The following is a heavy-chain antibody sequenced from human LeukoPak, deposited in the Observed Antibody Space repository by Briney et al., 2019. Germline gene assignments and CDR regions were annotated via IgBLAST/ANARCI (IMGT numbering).Heavy chain of an antibody. J-gene: IGHJ4*02. D-gene: IGHD2-15*01. V-gene: IGHV3-7*01. CDR3: ARMFSGGSCYDY. CDR1: GVTPSIAW. CDR2: IKHDGSEN. Sequence: GGSLRLSCAAPGVTPSIAWMSCGREAPGEGGEWVANIKHDGSENYYVDSVKGRFTISRDNAKNSLYLQMNSLRAEDTAVYYCARMFSGGSCYDYWGQGTLVTVSS.